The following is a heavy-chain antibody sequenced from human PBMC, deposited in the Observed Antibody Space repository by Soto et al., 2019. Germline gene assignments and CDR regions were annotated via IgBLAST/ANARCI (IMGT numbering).Heavy chain of an antibody. CDR3: ARAGVEYYYDSSGYYPDY. CDR1: GFTFSSYW. V-gene: IGHV3-7*01. J-gene: IGHJ4*02. CDR2: IKQDGSEK. D-gene: IGHD3-22*01. Sequence: PVGSLRLSCAASGFTFSSYWMSWVRQAPGKGLEWVANIKQDGSEKYYVDSVKGRFTISRDNAKNSLYLQMNSLRAEDTAVYYCARAGVEYYYDSSGYYPDYWGQGTLVTVSS.